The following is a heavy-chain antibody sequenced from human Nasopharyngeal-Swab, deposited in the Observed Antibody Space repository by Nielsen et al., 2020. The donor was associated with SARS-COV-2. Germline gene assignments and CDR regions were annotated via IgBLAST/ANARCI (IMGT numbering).Heavy chain of an antibody. CDR2: ISSSSSYI. CDR3: ARVSFDSSGYYSTGPKKY. CDR1: GFTFSSYS. J-gene: IGHJ4*02. Sequence: GGSLRLSCAASGFTFSSYSMNWVRQAPGKGLEWVSSISSSSSYIYYADSVKGRFTISRDNAKNSLYLQMNSLRAEDTAVYYCARVSFDSSGYYSTGPKKYWGQGTLVTVSS. V-gene: IGHV3-21*01. D-gene: IGHD3-22*01.